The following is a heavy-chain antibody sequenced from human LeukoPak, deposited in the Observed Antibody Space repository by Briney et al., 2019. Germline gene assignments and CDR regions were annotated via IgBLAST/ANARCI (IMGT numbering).Heavy chain of an antibody. J-gene: IGHJ5*02. D-gene: IGHD3-10*01. CDR1: GGSISNYY. CDR3: ARGDEFGEFP. CDR2: IYYSGST. Sequence: SETLSLTCTVSGGSISNYYWSWIRQPPGKGLEWIGYIYYSGSTNYNPSLKSRVTISVDTSKNQFSLKLSSVTAADTAVYYCARGDEFGEFPWGQGTLVTVSS. V-gene: IGHV4-59*01.